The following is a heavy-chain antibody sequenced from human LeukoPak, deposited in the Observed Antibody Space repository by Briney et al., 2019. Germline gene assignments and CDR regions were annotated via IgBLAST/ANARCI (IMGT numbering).Heavy chain of an antibody. Sequence: GGSLRLSCAASGFTFSSYGMHWVRQAPGKGLEWVAFIRYDGSNKHYADSVKGRFTISRDNSKNTLYLQMNSLRAEDTAVYYCAKDRLGGGNAFDYWGQGTLVTVSS. CDR2: IRYDGSNK. J-gene: IGHJ4*02. CDR3: AKDRLGGGNAFDY. D-gene: IGHD4-23*01. V-gene: IGHV3-30*02. CDR1: GFTFSSYG.